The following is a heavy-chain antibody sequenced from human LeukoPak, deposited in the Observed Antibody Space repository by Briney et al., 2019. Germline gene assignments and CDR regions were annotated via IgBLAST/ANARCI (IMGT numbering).Heavy chain of an antibody. CDR2: INSDGINT. CDR1: GFTFSNYW. V-gene: IGHV3-74*01. D-gene: IGHD2-2*03. CDR3: AKDGYCSSTSCYAEPEGIHDYYYYMDV. J-gene: IGHJ6*03. Sequence: GGSLRLSCAASGFTFSNYWMHWVRQAPGKGLVWVSRINSDGINTSYADSVKGRFTISRDNAKNTLNLQMNSLRAEDTAVYYCAKDGYCSSTSCYAEPEGIHDYYYYMDVWGKGTTVTVSS.